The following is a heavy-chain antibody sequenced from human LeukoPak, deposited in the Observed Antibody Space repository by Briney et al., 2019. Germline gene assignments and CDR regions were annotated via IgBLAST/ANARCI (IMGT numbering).Heavy chain of an antibody. CDR2: INPNSGGT. CDR1: GYTFTGYY. V-gene: IGHV1-2*06. D-gene: IGHD3-3*01. CDR3: ARNPYYDFWSGYYTHFDY. J-gene: IGHJ4*02. Sequence: ASVKVSCKASGYTFTGYYMHWVRQAPGQGLEWMGRINPNSGGTNYAQKLQGRVTMTTDTSTSTAYMELRSLRSDDTAVYYCARNPYYDFWSGYYTHFDYWGQGTLVTVSS.